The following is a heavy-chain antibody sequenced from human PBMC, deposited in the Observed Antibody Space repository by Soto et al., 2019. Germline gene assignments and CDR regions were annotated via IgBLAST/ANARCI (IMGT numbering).Heavy chain of an antibody. CDR3: ARHYYDILTGLIVTNWFDP. Sequence: SETLSLTCTVSGGSISSSSYYWGWIRQPPGKGLEWIGSIYYSGSTYYNPSLKSRITISVDTSKNKFSLKLSSVTAADTAVYYCARHYYDILTGLIVTNWFDPWGQGTLVTVSS. D-gene: IGHD3-9*01. V-gene: IGHV4-39*01. CDR1: GGSISSSSYY. J-gene: IGHJ5*02. CDR2: IYYSGST.